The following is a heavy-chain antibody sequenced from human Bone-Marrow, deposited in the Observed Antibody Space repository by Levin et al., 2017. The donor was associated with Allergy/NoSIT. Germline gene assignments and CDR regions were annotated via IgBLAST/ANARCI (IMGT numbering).Heavy chain of an antibody. J-gene: IGHJ4*02. D-gene: IGHD6-19*01. Sequence: GESLKISCAASGFTFSSYAMSWVRQAPGKGLEWVLGISSSGVGTYYADSVKGRFTISRDNSKHTLYLQMNSLRAEDTAVYYCAKFGSGGYNNYFDYWGQGTQVTVSS. CDR1: GFTFSSYA. CDR3: AKFGSGGYNNYFDY. CDR2: ISSSGVGT. V-gene: IGHV3-23*01.